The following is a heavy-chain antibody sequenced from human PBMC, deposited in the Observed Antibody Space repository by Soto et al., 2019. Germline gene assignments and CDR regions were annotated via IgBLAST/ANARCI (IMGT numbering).Heavy chain of an antibody. J-gene: IGHJ4*02. CDR3: VKDSWYFDL. V-gene: IGHV3-7*01. Sequence: GGSLRLSCAASGFTFGDYLMSWVRQAPGKGLEWLATIKWDASEKKYVDSVKGRFTISRDNAKNTVSLQMNSLRAEDTGVYYCVKDSWYFDLWGQGSLVTVSS. CDR1: GFTFGDYL. D-gene: IGHD6-13*01. CDR2: IKWDASEK.